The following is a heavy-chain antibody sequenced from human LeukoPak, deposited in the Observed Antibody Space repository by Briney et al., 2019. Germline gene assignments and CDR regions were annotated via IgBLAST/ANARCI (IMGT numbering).Heavy chain of an antibody. J-gene: IGHJ4*02. Sequence: SETLSLTCTASGVSIIGSTFYWGWIRQPPGKGLDWIGIINYSGSTYYNPSLWSRVTISVDTSKNQFSLKLHSVTASDTAVYYCARGYDYWGQGTLVTVSS. D-gene: IGHD3-22*01. CDR1: GVSIIGSTFY. CDR3: ARGYDY. V-gene: IGHV4-39*01. CDR2: INYSGST.